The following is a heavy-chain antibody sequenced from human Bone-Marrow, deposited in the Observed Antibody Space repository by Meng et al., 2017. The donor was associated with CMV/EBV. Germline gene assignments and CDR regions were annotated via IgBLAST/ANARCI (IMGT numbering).Heavy chain of an antibody. V-gene: IGHV3-30*04. CDR3: ARTTSLSPRGGLGDFYYYGMDV. CDR2: ISYDGSNK. J-gene: IGHJ6*02. D-gene: IGHD3-16*01. Sequence: GGSLRLSCAASGFTFSSYAMHWVRQAPGKGLEWVAVISYDGSNKSYADSVKGRFTISRDNSKYTLYLQMNSRRAEDTAVYDCARTTSLSPRGGLGDFYYYGMDVWGQETTVTVSS. CDR1: GFTFSSYA.